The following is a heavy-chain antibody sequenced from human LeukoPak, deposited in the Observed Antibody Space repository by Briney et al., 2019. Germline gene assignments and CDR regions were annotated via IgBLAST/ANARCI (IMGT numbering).Heavy chain of an antibody. J-gene: IGHJ4*02. CDR3: ARVGRVTTPRYSDY. V-gene: IGHV3-7*01. CDR2: IEEHGSQK. Sequence: GGSLRLSCAASGFTFSNSAMTWVRQAPGKGLEWVANIEEHGSQKYYVDSVKGRFTTSRDNAKNSVYLQMNSLRAEDAAVYYCARVGRVTTPRYSDYWGQGTLVTVSS. CDR1: GFTFSNSA. D-gene: IGHD4-17*01.